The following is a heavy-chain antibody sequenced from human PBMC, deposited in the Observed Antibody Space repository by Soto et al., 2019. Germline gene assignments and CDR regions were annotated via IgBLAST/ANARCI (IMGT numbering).Heavy chain of an antibody. CDR2: INAGNGNT. D-gene: IGHD3-22*01. J-gene: IGHJ4*02. CDR1: GYTFTSYA. CDR3: ARNYLTYYYDNSGPDY. Sequence: GASVKVSCKASGYTFTSYAMHWVRQAPGQRLEWMGWINAGNGNTKYSQKFQGRVTITRDTSASTAYMELSSLRSEDTAVYYCARNYLTYYYDNSGPDYWGQGTLVTVSS. V-gene: IGHV1-3*01.